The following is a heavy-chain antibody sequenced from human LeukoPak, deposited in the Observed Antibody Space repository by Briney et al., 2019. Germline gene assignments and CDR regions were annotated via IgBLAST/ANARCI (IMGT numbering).Heavy chain of an antibody. J-gene: IGHJ3*02. CDR2: ISAYNGNT. Sequence: ASVKASCKASGYTFTSYGISWVRQAPGQGLEWMGWISAYNGNTNYAQKLQGRVTMTTDTSTSTAYMELRSLRSDDTAVYYCARGADYDILTGSRGAFDIWGQGTMVTVSS. D-gene: IGHD3-9*01. CDR3: ARGADYDILTGSRGAFDI. CDR1: GYTFTSYG. V-gene: IGHV1-18*01.